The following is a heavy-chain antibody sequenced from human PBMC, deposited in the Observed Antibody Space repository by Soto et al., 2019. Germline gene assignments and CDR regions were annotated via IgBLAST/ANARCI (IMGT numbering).Heavy chain of an antibody. V-gene: IGHV3-23*01. Sequence: EVQLLQSGGCLVQPGGSLTLSCGVSGFPFAPSTMSWVRQAPGKGLEWVSTISVSVGSTYSADSVQGRFTVSSDISDNTLFLRMTTLTADDTAVYFCAKRDVPHSTSNAYFYDHWGRGVLVTVSS. CDR3: AKRDVPHSTSNAYFYDH. D-gene: IGHD2-21*02. J-gene: IGHJ4*02. CDR2: ISVSVGST. CDR1: GFPFAPST.